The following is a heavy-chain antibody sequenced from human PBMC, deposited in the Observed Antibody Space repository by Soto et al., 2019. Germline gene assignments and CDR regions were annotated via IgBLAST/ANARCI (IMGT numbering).Heavy chain of an antibody. CDR3: AKRLGFCSSGACAY. Sequence: GGSLRLSCAAFGFTFSNYAMSWVRQAPGKGLEWVSAISGSSSNIYYADSVKGRFTISRDNSKNTLYLQMNSLRAEDTAVYYCAKRLGFCSSGACAYWGQGTLVTVSS. CDR1: GFTFSNYA. CDR2: ISGSSSNI. J-gene: IGHJ4*02. V-gene: IGHV3-23*01. D-gene: IGHD2-15*01.